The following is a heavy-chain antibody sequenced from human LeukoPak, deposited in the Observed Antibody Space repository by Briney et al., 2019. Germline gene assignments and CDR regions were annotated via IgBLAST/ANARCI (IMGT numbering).Heavy chain of an antibody. Sequence: QPGGSLRLSCAASGFTFSSYWMSWVRQAPGKGLEWVSVIYSGGSTYYADSVKGRFTISRDNSKNTLYLQMNSLRAEDTAVYYCARDQEGHYYDSSGYYSWGQGTLVTVSS. V-gene: IGHV3-66*01. D-gene: IGHD3-22*01. CDR2: IYSGGST. CDR1: GFTFSSYW. CDR3: ARDQEGHYYDSSGYYS. J-gene: IGHJ4*02.